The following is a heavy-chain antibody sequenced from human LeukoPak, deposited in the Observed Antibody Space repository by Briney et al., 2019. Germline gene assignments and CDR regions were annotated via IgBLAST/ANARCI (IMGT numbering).Heavy chain of an antibody. J-gene: IGHJ4*02. Sequence: GGSLRLSCAASGFTFSSYAMSWVRQAPGKGLEWVSAISGSGGSTYYADSVKGRFTISRDNSKNTLYLQMTGVRAEDTAVDHCSSAQPYYDTVPIDYWGQGTLVTVSS. CDR3: SSAQPYYDTVPIDY. CDR2: ISGSGGST. CDR1: GFTFSSYA. D-gene: IGHD3-22*01. V-gene: IGHV3-23*01.